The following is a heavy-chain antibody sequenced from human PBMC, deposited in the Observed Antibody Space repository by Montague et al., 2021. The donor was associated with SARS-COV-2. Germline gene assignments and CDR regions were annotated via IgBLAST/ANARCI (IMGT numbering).Heavy chain of an antibody. J-gene: IGHJ4*02. V-gene: IGHV4-31*03. Sequence: TLSLTCTVAGGSISSGGYYWSWIRQHPGKGLEWFGYIYYSGSTYYKPSLKSRVTISVDTSKNQFSLKLSSVTAAATDVYYCARTPAVYVVVVPAARGHFDYWGQGTLVTVSS. CDR1: GGSISSGGYY. CDR2: IYYSGST. D-gene: IGHD2-2*01. CDR3: ARTPAVYVVVVPAARGHFDY.